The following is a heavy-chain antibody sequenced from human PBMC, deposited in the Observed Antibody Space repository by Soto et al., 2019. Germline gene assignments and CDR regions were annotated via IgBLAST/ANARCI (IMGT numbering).Heavy chain of an antibody. CDR1: GYTFTGYY. V-gene: IGHV1-2*04. J-gene: IGHJ3*02. D-gene: IGHD3-3*01. Sequence: ASVEVSCKXSGYTFTGYYMHWVRQAPGQGLEWMGWINPNSGGTNYAQKFQGWVTMTRDTSISTAYMELSRLRSDDTAVYYCARRGAVRFLEWFTGGAFDIWGQGTMVTVSS. CDR2: INPNSGGT. CDR3: ARRGAVRFLEWFTGGAFDI.